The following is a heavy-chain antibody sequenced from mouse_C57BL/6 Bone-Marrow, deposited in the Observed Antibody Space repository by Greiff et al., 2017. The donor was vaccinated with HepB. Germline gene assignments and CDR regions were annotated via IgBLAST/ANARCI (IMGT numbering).Heavy chain of an antibody. Sequence: VQLQQSGAELVRPGASVKLSCTASGFNIKDDYMHWVKQRPEQGLEWIGWIDPENGDTEYASKFQGKATITADTSSNTAYLQLSSLTSEDTAVYDCTTYYYGFDYWGQGTTLTVSS. CDR1: GFNIKDDY. V-gene: IGHV14-4*01. CDR2: IDPENGDT. CDR3: TTYYYGFDY. D-gene: IGHD1-1*01. J-gene: IGHJ2*01.